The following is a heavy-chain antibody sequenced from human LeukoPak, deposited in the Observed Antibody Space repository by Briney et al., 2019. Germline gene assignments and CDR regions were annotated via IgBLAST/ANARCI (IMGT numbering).Heavy chain of an antibody. CDR2: IKQDGSEK. Sequence: PGGSLRLSCIVSGFTFSSYWMSWVRQAPGKGLEWVANIKQDGSEKYYVDSVKGRFTMSRDNAKNSLYLQMNSLRAEDTAVYYCARVQWELRGVGSYFGYGGQGALVTVSS. V-gene: IGHV3-7*01. D-gene: IGHD1-26*01. CDR1: GFTFSSYW. CDR3: ARVQWELRGVGSYFGY. J-gene: IGHJ4*02.